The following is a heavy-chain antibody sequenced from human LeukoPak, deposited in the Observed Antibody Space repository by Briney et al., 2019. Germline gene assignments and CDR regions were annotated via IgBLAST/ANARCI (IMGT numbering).Heavy chain of an antibody. D-gene: IGHD2-15*01. CDR2: IYYSGST. V-gene: IGHV4-39*01. J-gene: IGHJ4*02. CDR1: GGSISSSRYS. Sequence: SETLSLTCTVHGGSISSSRYSWGWIRQPPGKGLEWLGSIYYSGSTYYHPSLKRRDTISVDTSKHQSYLKQSSVTAADTAVYYCARQRLPPYCSGGSCYPDNYFDYWGQGTLVTVSS. CDR3: ARQRLPPYCSGGSCYPDNYFDY.